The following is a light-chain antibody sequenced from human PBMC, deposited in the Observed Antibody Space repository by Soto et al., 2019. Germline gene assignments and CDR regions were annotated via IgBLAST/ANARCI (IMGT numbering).Light chain of an antibody. Sequence: DIVLTQSPLSLPVTPGEPASISCRSSQSLLHSNGYNYLDWYLQKPGQSPQLLIYLGSNRASGVPDRFSGSGSGTDFTLKISRVEAEDVGIYYCMEALQALETPWCTFGQGTKLEIK. J-gene: IGKJ2*02. V-gene: IGKV2-28*01. CDR3: MEALQALETPWCT. CDR1: QSLLHSNGYNY. CDR2: LGS.